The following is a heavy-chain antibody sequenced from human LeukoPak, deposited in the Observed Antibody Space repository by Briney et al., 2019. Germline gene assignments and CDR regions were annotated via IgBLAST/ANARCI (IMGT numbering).Heavy chain of an antibody. Sequence: PSETLSLTCTVSGGSISSSNYYWGWIRQPPGKGLEWIGSIYYSGSTYYNPSLKSQVTIAVDTSQNQFSLKVSSVTAADTAVYYCARDYGLRRGAFDIWGQGTMVTVSS. CDR3: ARDYGLRRGAFDI. CDR1: GGSISSSNYY. D-gene: IGHD4-17*01. J-gene: IGHJ3*02. V-gene: IGHV4-39*07. CDR2: IYYSGST.